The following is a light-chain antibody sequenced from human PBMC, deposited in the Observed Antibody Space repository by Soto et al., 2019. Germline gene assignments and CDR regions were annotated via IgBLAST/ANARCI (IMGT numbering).Light chain of an antibody. CDR1: QSVSSN. CDR2: GAS. Sequence: EIVMTRSPATLSVSPGERATLSCRASQSVSSNLAWYQQKPGQAPRLLIYGASTRATGIPARFSGSGSGTEFTLTISSLQSEDFAVYYCQQYNNFFFKWTFGQGTKVEIK. CDR3: QQYNNFFFKWT. V-gene: IGKV3D-15*01. J-gene: IGKJ1*01.